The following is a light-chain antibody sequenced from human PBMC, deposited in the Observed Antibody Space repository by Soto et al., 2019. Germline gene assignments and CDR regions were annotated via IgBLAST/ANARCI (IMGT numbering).Light chain of an antibody. CDR3: QQYNNWPRT. CDR1: QSVSNN. CDR2: GAS. J-gene: IGKJ1*01. V-gene: IGKV3-15*01. Sequence: MTQSPATLSVSPGDRATLSCRASQSVSNNLAWYQQRPGQAPWLLIYGASTRATGIPARFSGSGSGTEFTLTISSLQSEDFAVYYCQQYNNWPRTFGQGTKVDIK.